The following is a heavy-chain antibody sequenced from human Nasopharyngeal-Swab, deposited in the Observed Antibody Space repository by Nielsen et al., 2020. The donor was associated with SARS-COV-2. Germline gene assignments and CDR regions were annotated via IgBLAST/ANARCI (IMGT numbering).Heavy chain of an antibody. Sequence: SVKVSCKASGFTFSGSAVQWVRQARGQRLEWIGWIVLSIDKTDYAQKSQDRVTITRDMSASTVYMQLSSLRSEDTALYYCATLSAPRDGNNRAPMGWGQEPWSPSPQ. CDR1: GFTFSGSA. CDR3: ATLSAPRDGNNRAPMG. CDR2: IVLSIDKT. J-gene: IGHJ4*01. D-gene: IGHD5-24*01. V-gene: IGHV1-58*01.